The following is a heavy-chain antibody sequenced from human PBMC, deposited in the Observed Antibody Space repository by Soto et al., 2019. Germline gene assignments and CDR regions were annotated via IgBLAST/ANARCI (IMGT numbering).Heavy chain of an antibody. CDR2: IYYSGST. CDR1: GGSISSSSYY. V-gene: IGHV4-39*01. Sequence: SETLSLTCTVSGGSISSSSYYWGWIRQPPGKGLEWIGSIYYSGSTYYNPSLKSRVTISVDTSKNQFSLKLSSVTAADTAVYYCARHGGSGGSCYYRGYYYYGMDGWGQGTTVTVSS. D-gene: IGHD2-15*01. CDR3: ARHGGSGGSCYYRGYYYYGMDG. J-gene: IGHJ6*02.